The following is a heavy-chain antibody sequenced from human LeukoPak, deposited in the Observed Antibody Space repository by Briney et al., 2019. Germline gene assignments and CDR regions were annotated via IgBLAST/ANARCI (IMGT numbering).Heavy chain of an antibody. J-gene: IGHJ4*02. CDR1: GYSFTSNW. D-gene: IGHD6-13*01. CDR3: ARQDTGYTRPLDY. Sequence: GESLKISCEGSGYSFTSNWIGWVRQMPGKGREWMGIIHPGDSDTRYSPSFQGEVTTSADRSISTAYLLWSSLKASDTAMYFCARQDTGYTRPLDYWGQGTLVTVSS. CDR2: IHPGDSDT. V-gene: IGHV5-51*01.